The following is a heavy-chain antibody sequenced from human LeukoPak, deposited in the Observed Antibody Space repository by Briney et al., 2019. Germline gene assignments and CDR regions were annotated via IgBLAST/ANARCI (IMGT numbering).Heavy chain of an antibody. V-gene: IGHV1-3*01. Sequence: ASVKVSCKASGYTFTNYAIHWVRQAPGQRLEWMAWINAGNGNTKYSQKFQGRVTVTRDTSAGTAYMELSSLKSEDTALYYCARDYYGSGTNYYYYGMDVWGQGTTVTVSS. J-gene: IGHJ6*02. CDR3: ARDYYGSGTNYYYYGMDV. CDR2: INAGNGNT. CDR1: GYTFTNYA. D-gene: IGHD3-10*01.